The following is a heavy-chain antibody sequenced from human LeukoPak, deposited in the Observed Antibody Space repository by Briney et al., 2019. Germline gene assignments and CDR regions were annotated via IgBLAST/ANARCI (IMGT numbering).Heavy chain of an antibody. V-gene: IGHV4-59*01. Sequence: SETLSLTCTVSGASINSYYWSWIRQPPGMGLEWIGYIYYSGSTNYNPSLKSRVTISVDTSKNQFSLKLSSVTAADTAVYYCASVGYGDYVWGQGTLVTVSS. D-gene: IGHD4-17*01. CDR2: IYYSGST. CDR1: GASINSYY. J-gene: IGHJ4*02. CDR3: ASVGYGDYV.